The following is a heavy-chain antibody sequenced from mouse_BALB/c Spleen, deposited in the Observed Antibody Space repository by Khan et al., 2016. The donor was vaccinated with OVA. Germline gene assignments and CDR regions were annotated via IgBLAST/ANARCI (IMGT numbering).Heavy chain of an antibody. CDR2: INTYTGEP. CDR1: GYTFTNYG. J-gene: IGHJ1*01. V-gene: IGHV9-1*02. CDR3: ARGASYWYFDV. Sequence: QIQLVQSGPELKKPGEIVKISCKASGYTFTNYGMNWVKQAPGKGLKWMGWINTYTGEPTYTGDFKGRFAFSLETSASTAYLQINNLKNEDMATYFCARGASYWYFDVWGAGTTVTVSS.